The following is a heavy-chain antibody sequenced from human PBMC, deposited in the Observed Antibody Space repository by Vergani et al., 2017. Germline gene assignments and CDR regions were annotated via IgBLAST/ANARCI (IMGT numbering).Heavy chain of an antibody. V-gene: IGHV3-30-3*01. CDR3: ARVPATYGDYLPFDY. D-gene: IGHD4-17*01. CDR1: GFTLSSYA. Sequence: QVQLVESGGGVVQPGRSLRLSCAASGFTLSSYAMHWVRQAPGKGLEWVAVISYDGSNKYYADSVKGRFTISRDNSKNTLYLQMNSLRAEDTAVYYCARVPATYGDYLPFDYWGQGTLVTVSS. CDR2: ISYDGSNK. J-gene: IGHJ4*02.